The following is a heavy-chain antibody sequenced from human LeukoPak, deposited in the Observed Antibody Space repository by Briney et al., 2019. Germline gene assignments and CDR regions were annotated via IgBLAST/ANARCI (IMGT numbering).Heavy chain of an antibody. CDR1: GGSISSYY. D-gene: IGHD4-17*01. CDR3: AKALNYGANFDY. J-gene: IGHJ4*02. V-gene: IGHV4-59*01. CDR2: IYYSGST. Sequence: SSETLSLTCTVSGGSISSYYWSLIRQPPGKGLEWIGYIYYSGSTNYNPPLKSRGTISVDTSKNQFSLKLSPVTAADTAVYYCAKALNYGANFDYWGQGTLVTVSS.